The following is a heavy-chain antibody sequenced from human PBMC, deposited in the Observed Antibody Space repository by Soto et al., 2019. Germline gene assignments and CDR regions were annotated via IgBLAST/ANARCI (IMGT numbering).Heavy chain of an antibody. J-gene: IGHJ6*02. V-gene: IGHV3-23*01. Sequence: GGSLRLSCAASGFTFSSYAMSWVRQAPGKGLEWVSAISGSGGSTYYADSVKGRFTISRDNSKNTLYLQMNSLRAEDTAVYYCAKAPGMVISKRGHYRMDVWGQGTTVTVSS. D-gene: IGHD3-22*01. CDR3: AKAPGMVISKRGHYRMDV. CDR1: GFTFSSYA. CDR2: ISGSGGST.